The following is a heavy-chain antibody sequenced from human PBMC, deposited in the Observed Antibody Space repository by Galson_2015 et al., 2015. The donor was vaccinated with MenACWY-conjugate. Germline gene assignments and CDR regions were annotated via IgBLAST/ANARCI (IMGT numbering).Heavy chain of an antibody. J-gene: IGHJ3*02. CDR3: VRAEGWLRSSFDI. CDR1: GFRFSSYT. CDR2: VSYDARSK. Sequence: SLRLSCAASGFRFSSYTLYWVRQAPGKGLEWVAVVSYDARSKYYRDSVQGRFTIYRDNSKNTVFLQMNSLRPEDSAVYYCVRAEGWLRSSFDIWGQGTMVTVSS. D-gene: IGHD5-24*01. V-gene: IGHV3-30*10.